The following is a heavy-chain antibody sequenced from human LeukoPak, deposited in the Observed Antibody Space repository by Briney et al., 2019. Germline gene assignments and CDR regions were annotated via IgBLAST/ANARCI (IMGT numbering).Heavy chain of an antibody. D-gene: IGHD2-2*01. Sequence: PSETLSLTCTVSGGSLSSNSYYWGWIRQPPGTGLEWIGSIHYSGSTYYNPSLKSRVTISVDTSKNQFSLKLSSVTAADTAVYYCARRRSTSGVGIWGQGTMVTVSS. CDR1: GGSLSSNSYY. V-gene: IGHV4-39*01. CDR3: ARRRSTSGVGI. J-gene: IGHJ3*02. CDR2: IHYSGST.